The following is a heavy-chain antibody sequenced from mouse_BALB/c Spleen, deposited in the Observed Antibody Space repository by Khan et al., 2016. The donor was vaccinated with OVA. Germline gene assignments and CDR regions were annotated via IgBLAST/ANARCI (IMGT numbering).Heavy chain of an antibody. D-gene: IGHD2-2*01. CDR3: TRSVYGSFAY. CDR1: GYTFTSYY. CDR2: IIPNNGGA. J-gene: IGHJ3*01. V-gene: IGHV1S81*02. Sequence: QVQLQQSGAELVKPGASVKLSCKTSGYTFTSYYMYWVKQRPGQGLEWIGEIIPNNGGANFNEKFKSKATLNVDKSSSTAYMQLSSLTSEDSAVYYCTRSVYGSFAYWGQGTLVTVSA.